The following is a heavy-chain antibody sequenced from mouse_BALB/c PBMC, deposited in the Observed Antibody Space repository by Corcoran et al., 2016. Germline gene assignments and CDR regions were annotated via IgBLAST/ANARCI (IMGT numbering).Heavy chain of an antibody. J-gene: IGHJ4*01. V-gene: IGHV9-3-1*01. CDR2: INTYTGEQ. Sequence: QIQLLHSGPELKKPGETDKIACKASGYTFTNYGMNWVKQAAGKGLKWMGWINTYTGEQTYADDFKGRFAFSLETSASTAYLQINNLKNEDTATYFCAREPRAMDYWGQGTSVTVSS. CDR1: GYTFTNYG. CDR3: AREPRAMDY.